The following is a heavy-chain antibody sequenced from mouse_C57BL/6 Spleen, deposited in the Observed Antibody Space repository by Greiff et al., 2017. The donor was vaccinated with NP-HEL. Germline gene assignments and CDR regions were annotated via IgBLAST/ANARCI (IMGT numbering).Heavy chain of an antibody. V-gene: IGHV14-1*01. Sequence: VQLQQSGAELVRPGASVKLSCTASGFNIKDYYMHWVKQRPEQGLEWIGRIDPEDGDTEYAPKFQGKATMTADTSSNTAYLQLSSLTSEDTAFYYCTMREGYDGEFAYWGQGTLVTVSA. J-gene: IGHJ3*01. CDR2: IDPEDGDT. D-gene: IGHD2-2*01. CDR3: TMREGYDGEFAY. CDR1: GFNIKDYY.